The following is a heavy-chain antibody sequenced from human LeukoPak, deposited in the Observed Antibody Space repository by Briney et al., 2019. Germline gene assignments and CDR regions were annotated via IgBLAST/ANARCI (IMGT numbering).Heavy chain of an antibody. CDR1: DGSISRYY. CDR3: ASRSSIWSGYQDTLYYFDS. D-gene: IGHD3-3*01. J-gene: IGHJ4*02. V-gene: IGHV4-59*01. Sequence: PSETLSLTCTVSDGSISRYYWSWIRQPPGKGLEWIGYVFYSGSTNYSPSLKSRVTISLDTSKNQFSLKLSSVTAADTAVYYCASRSSIWSGYQDTLYYFDSWGQGTLVTVSS. CDR2: VFYSGST.